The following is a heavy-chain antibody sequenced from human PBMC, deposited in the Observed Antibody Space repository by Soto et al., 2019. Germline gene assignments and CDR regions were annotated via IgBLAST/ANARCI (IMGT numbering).Heavy chain of an antibody. CDR2: IKSKINGGTA. V-gene: IGHV3-15*07. D-gene: IGHD6-19*01. J-gene: IGHJ4*02. CDR3: ASVPRHLAVAGPHEYYFDY. CDR1: GVIFCNAW. Sequence: GGSLRLSCAASGVIFCNAWINWVRQVPGKGLEWVGRIKSKINGGTADYAAPVQGRFAVSRDDSKNMVFLQMNNLRAEDTAVYYCASVPRHLAVAGPHEYYFDYWGQGTLVTVSS.